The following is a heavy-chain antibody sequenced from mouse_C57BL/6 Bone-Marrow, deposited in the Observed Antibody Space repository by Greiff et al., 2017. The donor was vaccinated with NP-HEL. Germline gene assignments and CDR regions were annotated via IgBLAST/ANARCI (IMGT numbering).Heavy chain of an antibody. V-gene: IGHV1-66*01. J-gene: IGHJ2*01. CDR3: ARWSWWLLDY. Sequence: QVQLQQSGPELVKPGASVKISCKASGYSFTSYYIHWVKQRPGQGLEWIGWIYPGSGNTKYNEKFKGKATLTADTSSSTAYMQLSSLTSEDSAVYYCARWSWWLLDYWGQGTTLTVSS. CDR1: GYSFTSYY. CDR2: IYPGSGNT. D-gene: IGHD2-3*01.